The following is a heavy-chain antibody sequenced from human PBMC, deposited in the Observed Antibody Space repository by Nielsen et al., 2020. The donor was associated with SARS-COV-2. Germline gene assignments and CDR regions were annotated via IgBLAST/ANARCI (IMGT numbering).Heavy chain of an antibody. CDR1: GFTFSSYA. CDR3: AMIVVGRNKFDY. V-gene: IGHV3-23*01. D-gene: IGHD2-21*01. Sequence: GESLKISCAASGFTFSSYAMSWVRQAPGKGLEWVSAISGSGGSTYYADSVKGRFTISRDNSKTALYLQMNSLRAEDTAVYYCAMIVVGRNKFDYWGQGTLVTVSS. J-gene: IGHJ4*02. CDR2: ISGSGGST.